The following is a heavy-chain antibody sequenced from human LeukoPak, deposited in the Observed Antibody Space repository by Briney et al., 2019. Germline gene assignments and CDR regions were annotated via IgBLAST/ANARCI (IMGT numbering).Heavy chain of an antibody. CDR1: GFTFSSYA. Sequence: GRSLRLSCAASGFTFSSYAMHWVRQAPGKGLEWVAVISYDGSNKYYADSVKGRFTISRDNSKNTLYLQMNSLRAEDTAVYYCAREGPTSHCPDYWGQGTLVTVSS. J-gene: IGHJ4*02. D-gene: IGHD2-2*01. V-gene: IGHV3-30-3*01. CDR2: ISYDGSNK. CDR3: AREGPTSHCPDY.